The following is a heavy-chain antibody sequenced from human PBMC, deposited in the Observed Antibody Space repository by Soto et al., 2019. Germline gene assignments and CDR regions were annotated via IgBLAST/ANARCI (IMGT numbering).Heavy chain of an antibody. CDR2: IKQAGSEK. CDR3: AREKRANGYFDY. CDR1: GFTFSAYW. J-gene: IGHJ4*02. V-gene: IGHV3-7*01. Sequence: EVQLVESGGGLVQTGGSLRLSCAASGFTFSAYWMSWVRQAPGKGLEWVANIKQAGSEKYYVDSVNGRFIISRDDAKNSLFLQVYRLRVEDTAVYYSAREKRANGYFDYWGQGTLVSVSS.